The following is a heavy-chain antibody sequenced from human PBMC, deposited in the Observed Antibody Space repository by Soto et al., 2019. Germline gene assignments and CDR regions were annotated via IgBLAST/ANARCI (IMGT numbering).Heavy chain of an antibody. Sequence: GGSLRLSCAASGFTFDDYAMHWVRQAPGKGLEWVSGISWNSGSIGYADSVKGRFTISRDNAKNSLYLQMNSLRAEDTALYYCAKDISSGWYGPRPGGAFDIWGQGTMVTVSS. D-gene: IGHD6-19*01. V-gene: IGHV3-9*01. CDR3: AKDISSGWYGPRPGGAFDI. CDR1: GFTFDDYA. CDR2: ISWNSGSI. J-gene: IGHJ3*02.